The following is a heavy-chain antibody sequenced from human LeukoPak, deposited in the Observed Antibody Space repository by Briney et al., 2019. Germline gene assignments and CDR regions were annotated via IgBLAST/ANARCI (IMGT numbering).Heavy chain of an antibody. D-gene: IGHD6-19*01. J-gene: IGHJ4*02. CDR2: IYYSGST. CDR3: ARGRYSSGWYVH. Sequence: SQTLSLTCTVSGGSISSGGYYWSWIRQHPGKGLEWIGYIYYSGSTYYNPSLKSRVTISVDTSKNQFSLKLSSVTAADTAVYYCARGRYSSGWYVHWGQGTLVTVSS. CDR1: GGSISSGGYY. V-gene: IGHV4-31*03.